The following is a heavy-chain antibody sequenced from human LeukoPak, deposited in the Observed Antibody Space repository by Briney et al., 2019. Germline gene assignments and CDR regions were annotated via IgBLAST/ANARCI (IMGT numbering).Heavy chain of an antibody. CDR3: ARDGEISAAGLDYYDSSGYFDYYFDY. D-gene: IGHD3-22*01. V-gene: IGHV1-69*05. CDR1: GGTFSSSS. Sequence: ASMKVSCKASGGTFSSSSISWVRQAPGQGLEWMGGIFPIFGTANYAQKFQGRVTITTDESTSTAYMELSSLRSEDTAVYYCARDGEISAAGLDYYDSSGYFDYYFDYWGQGTLVTVSS. J-gene: IGHJ4*02. CDR2: IFPIFGTA.